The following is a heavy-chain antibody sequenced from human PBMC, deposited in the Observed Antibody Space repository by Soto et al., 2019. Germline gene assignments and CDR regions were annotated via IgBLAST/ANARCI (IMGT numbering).Heavy chain of an antibody. CDR1: GGSISSSSYY. D-gene: IGHD4-17*01. CDR2: IYYSGST. CDR3: ASQTTVTPRDDY. V-gene: IGHV4-39*01. Sequence: SETLSLTCTVSGGSISSSSYYWGWIRQPPGKGLEWIGSIYYSGSTYYNPSLKSRVTISVDTSKNQFSLKLSSVTAADTAVYYCASQTTVTPRDDYWGQGTLVTVSS. J-gene: IGHJ4*02.